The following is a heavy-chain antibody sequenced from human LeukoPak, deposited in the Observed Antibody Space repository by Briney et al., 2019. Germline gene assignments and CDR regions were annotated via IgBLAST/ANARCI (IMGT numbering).Heavy chain of an antibody. D-gene: IGHD3-10*01. J-gene: IGHJ3*02. V-gene: IGHV3-48*01. CDR1: GFTFSNFG. CDR2: ISSSASTI. CDR3: ARRTMIRGINEIDAFDI. Sequence: GGSLRLSCAASGFTFSNFGIHWVRQAPGKGLEWVSYISSSASTIYYAVSVKGRFTISRDNAKNSLYLQMNSLRAEDTAVYYCARRTMIRGINEIDAFDIWGQGTLVTVSS.